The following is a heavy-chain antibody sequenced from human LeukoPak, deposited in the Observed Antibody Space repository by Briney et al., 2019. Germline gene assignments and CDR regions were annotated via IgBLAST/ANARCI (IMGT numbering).Heavy chain of an antibody. CDR1: GYSFSSYG. Sequence: ASVKVSCKASGYSFSSYGISWVRQAPGQGPEWMGWISAYSGNRNYAQKFQGRVTMTTDTSTSTAYMDLRSLRSDDTAVYYCAGDSAVAGTRLRPVDYWGQGTLVTVSS. V-gene: IGHV1-18*01. D-gene: IGHD6-19*01. CDR3: AGDSAVAGTRLRPVDY. J-gene: IGHJ4*02. CDR2: ISAYSGNR.